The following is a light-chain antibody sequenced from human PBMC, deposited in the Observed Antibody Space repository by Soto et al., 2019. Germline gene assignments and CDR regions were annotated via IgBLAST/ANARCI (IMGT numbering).Light chain of an antibody. CDR3: QQYQYSPRT. CDR2: DTS. J-gene: IGKJ1*01. Sequence: ETVLKQSPGTLSLSPGERPTVSCRASQRVGASSLAWYQQRPGQPPILLIYDTSKGATGIPDRFSGSGSGTVFTLTISILEPEVFAVYYCQQYQYSPRTFGHGTKVDIK. CDR1: QRVGASS. V-gene: IGKV3-20*01.